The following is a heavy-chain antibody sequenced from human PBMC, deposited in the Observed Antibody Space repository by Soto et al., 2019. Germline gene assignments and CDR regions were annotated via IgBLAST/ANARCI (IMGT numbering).Heavy chain of an antibody. CDR1: GGSFSGYY. V-gene: IGHV4-34*01. CDR2: INHSGTT. J-gene: IGHJ4*02. Sequence: QVQLQQWGAGLLEPSETLSLTCAVYGGSFSGYYWSWIRQPPGKGLEWIGEINHSGTTNYNPSLKSRVTISVDTSKNQFSLKLSSVTAADTAVYFCARGPRGSGDYWGQGTLVTVSS. CDR3: ARGPRGSGDY.